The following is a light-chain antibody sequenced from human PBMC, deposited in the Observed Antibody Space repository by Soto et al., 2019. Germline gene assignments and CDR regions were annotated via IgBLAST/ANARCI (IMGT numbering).Light chain of an antibody. CDR3: TSFAGSGTYV. Sequence: QSLLTQPASGYGSPGQSIAISCTGTSSDVGGYNYVSWYQQHPGKAPKLIIFDVTNRPSGVSDRFSGSKSGSTASLTISGLQADDEADYYCTSFAGSGTYVFGTGTKVTVL. CDR1: SSDVGGYNY. V-gene: IGLV2-14*01. CDR2: DVT. J-gene: IGLJ1*01.